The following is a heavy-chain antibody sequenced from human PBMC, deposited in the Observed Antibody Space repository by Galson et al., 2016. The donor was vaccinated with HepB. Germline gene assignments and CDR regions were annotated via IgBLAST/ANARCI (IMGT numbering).Heavy chain of an antibody. J-gene: IGHJ6*03. Sequence: ETLSLTCSVSGASINSYSWGWVRQPPGKGLQWIGFIFNTGNTNYFPYTGNTNYNPSLESRVTLSLDTSTNPFSLKMKSVTAADTAVYYCARAVSGGNSWNLPQAEFYWYMDVWGTGTTVTVSS. CDR3: ARAVSGGNSWNLPQAEFYWYMDV. D-gene: IGHD6-13*01. CDR2: IFNTGNTNYFPYTGNT. CDR1: GASINSYS. V-gene: IGHV4-59*01.